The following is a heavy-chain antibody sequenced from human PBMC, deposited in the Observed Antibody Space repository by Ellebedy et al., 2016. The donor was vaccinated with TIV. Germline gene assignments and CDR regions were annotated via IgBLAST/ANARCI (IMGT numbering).Heavy chain of an antibody. CDR1: EFAFETDW. CDR2: INQDGSDK. Sequence: GESLKISCAASEFAFETDWMTWVRQAPGKGLEWVANINQDGSDKSYVDSAKGRFSISRDNAKNSLYLQMNSLRAEDTAVYYCAKLAGIHPWYFDHWGQGTLVPVSS. D-gene: IGHD2-15*01. CDR3: AKLAGIHPWYFDH. V-gene: IGHV3-7*03. J-gene: IGHJ4*02.